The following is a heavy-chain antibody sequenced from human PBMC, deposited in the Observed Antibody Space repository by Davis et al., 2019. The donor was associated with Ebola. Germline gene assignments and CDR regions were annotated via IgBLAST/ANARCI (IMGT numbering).Heavy chain of an antibody. V-gene: IGHV4-4*02. J-gene: IGHJ6*04. CDR2: IYHSGST. CDR3: ARDLGSGDYGMDV. D-gene: IGHD3-10*01. Sequence: SETLSLTCAVSGGSISSSNWWSWVRQPPGKGLEWIGEIYHSGSTNYNPSLKSRVTISVDKSKNQFSLKLSSVTAADTAVYYCARDLGSGDYGMDVWGKGTTVTVSS. CDR1: GGSISSSNW.